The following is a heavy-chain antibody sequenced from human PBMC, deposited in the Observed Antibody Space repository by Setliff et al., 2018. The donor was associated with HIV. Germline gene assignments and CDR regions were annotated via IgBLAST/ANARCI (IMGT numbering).Heavy chain of an antibody. V-gene: IGHV3-48*03. CDR1: GFTFSSYE. CDR2: ISSSGSTR. D-gene: IGHD3-10*01. J-gene: IGHJ6*02. CDR3: ARKLRPGHGVDV. Sequence: GGSLRLSCAASGFTFSSYEMNWVRQAPGKGLEWVSYISSSGSTRYYAVSVKGRFTISRDNAENSLYLQMNSLRADDTATYYCARKLRPGHGVDVWGQGTTVTVSS.